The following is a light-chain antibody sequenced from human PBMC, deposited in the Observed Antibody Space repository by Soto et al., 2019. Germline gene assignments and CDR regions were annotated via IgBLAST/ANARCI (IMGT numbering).Light chain of an antibody. J-gene: IGKJ2*01. V-gene: IGKV4-1*01. CDR2: WAS. CDR1: QSVLYSSNNKNY. Sequence: DIVMTQSPDSLAVSLGERATINCKSSQSVLYSSNNKNYLAWYQQRPGQPPKLLIYWASTRESGVPDRFSGSGSGTDVTLTSTSLQAEDVAVYYCQQSESTPPAFGQGTKLE. CDR3: QQSESTPPA.